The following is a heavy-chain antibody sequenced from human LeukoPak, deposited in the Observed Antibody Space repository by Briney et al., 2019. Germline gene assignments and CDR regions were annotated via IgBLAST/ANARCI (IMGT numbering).Heavy chain of an antibody. CDR2: VSYTGRT. CDR1: GGSLSGHY. D-gene: IGHD3-22*01. V-gene: IGHV4-59*11. CDR3: ARLLDNDISGDPDTFDV. J-gene: IGHJ3*01. Sequence: SETLSLTCTVSGGSLSGHYWSWIRQHPGKRLEWIGYVSYTGRTTYNPSLQSRVTISIDTSKSQFSLKLTSVTSADTAVYSCARLLDNDISGDPDTFDVWGQGTTVIVSS.